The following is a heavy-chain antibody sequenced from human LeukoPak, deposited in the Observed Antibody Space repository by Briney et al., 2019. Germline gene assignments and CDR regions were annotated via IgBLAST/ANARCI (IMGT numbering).Heavy chain of an antibody. CDR2: IYHSGIT. D-gene: IGHD3-10*01. J-gene: IGHJ5*02. V-gene: IGHV4-38-2*02. Sequence: SETLSLTCTVSGYSIRSGFYWGWIRQPPGKGLEWIGNIYHSGITYYTPSLKSRVTISVDTSKNRFYLKLSSVTAADTAVYYCARDSGPWGVFDPWGQGTLVTVSS. CDR1: GYSIRSGFY. CDR3: ARDSGPWGVFDP.